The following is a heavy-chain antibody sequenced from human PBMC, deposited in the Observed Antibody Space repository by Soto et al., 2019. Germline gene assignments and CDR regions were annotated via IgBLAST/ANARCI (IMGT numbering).Heavy chain of an antibody. CDR3: ARSFTKSRRGGVAFDY. J-gene: IGHJ4*02. CDR2: IVPIDGTT. Sequence: QVQLVQSGAEVKKPGSSVKVSCTTSGGTISNFAINWVRQAPGQGLEWMGGIVPIDGTTNYAEKFQGRVTITADASRSTAYMDLSSLRSDDTAVYYCARSFTKSRRGGVAFDYWGQGTLLTGSP. V-gene: IGHV1-69*01. D-gene: IGHD3-3*01. CDR1: GGTISNFA.